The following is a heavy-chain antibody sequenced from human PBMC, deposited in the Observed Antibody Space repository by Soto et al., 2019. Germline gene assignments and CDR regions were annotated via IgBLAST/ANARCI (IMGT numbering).Heavy chain of an antibody. CDR2: IAGVDI. CDR1: GLTMSTYT. Sequence: PGGSLRLSCAGNGLTMSTYTMSWVRQAPGKGLEWVSTIAGVDIFYADSVQGRFTISIDNSKNLLFLQMHSLIADDTATYYCPKDHFKGNGIYDGFVVWCQGATVNV. CDR3: PKDHFKGNGIYDGFVV. D-gene: IGHD1-20*01. J-gene: IGHJ3*01. V-gene: IGHV3-23*01.